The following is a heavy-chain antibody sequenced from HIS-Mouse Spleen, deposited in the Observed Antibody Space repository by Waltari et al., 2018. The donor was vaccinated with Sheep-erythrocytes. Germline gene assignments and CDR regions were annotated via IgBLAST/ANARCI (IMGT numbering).Heavy chain of an antibody. D-gene: IGHD2-8*01. J-gene: IGHJ5*02. Sequence: QVQLQESGPGLVKPSETLSLTCTVSGYSISSGYYWGWIRQPPGKGLEWIGSIYHSVSTYYNPSLKSRVTISVDTSKNQFSLKLSSVTAADTAVYYCARDPRYAGFNWFDPWGQGTLVTVSS. CDR1: GYSISSGYY. CDR2: IYHSVST. CDR3: ARDPRYAGFNWFDP. V-gene: IGHV4-38-2*02.